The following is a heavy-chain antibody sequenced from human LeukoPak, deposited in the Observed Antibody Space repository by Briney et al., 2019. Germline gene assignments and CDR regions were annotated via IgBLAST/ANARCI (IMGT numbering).Heavy chain of an antibody. Sequence: SETLSLTCTVSGGSISSYYWSWIRQPPGKGLEWIGHIYYSGSTNCNPSLRSRVTISIDTSKIQFSLKLRSVTAADTAVYYCTRSRGYSYGQDYWGQGTLVTVSS. V-gene: IGHV4-59*01. CDR1: GGSISSYY. CDR2: IYYSGST. D-gene: IGHD5-18*01. J-gene: IGHJ4*02. CDR3: TRSRGYSYGQDY.